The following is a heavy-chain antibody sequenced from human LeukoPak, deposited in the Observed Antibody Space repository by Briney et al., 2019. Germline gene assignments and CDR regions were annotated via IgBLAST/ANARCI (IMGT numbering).Heavy chain of an antibody. D-gene: IGHD6-13*01. Sequence: SETLSLTCTVSGGSISSGDYYWSWLRQPPGKGLEWFGYIYYSGSTYYNPSLKSRVTISVDTSKNQFSLKLSSVTAADTAVYYCARGSEIAAAAAFDYWGQGTLVTVSS. V-gene: IGHV4-30-4*08. CDR3: ARGSEIAAAAAFDY. J-gene: IGHJ4*02. CDR2: IYYSGST. CDR1: GGSISSGDYY.